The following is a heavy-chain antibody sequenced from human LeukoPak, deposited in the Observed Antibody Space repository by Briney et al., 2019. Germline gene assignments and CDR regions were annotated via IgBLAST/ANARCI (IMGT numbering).Heavy chain of an antibody. CDR2: IYSSGST. D-gene: IGHD3-3*02. J-gene: IGHJ4*02. V-gene: IGHV3-53*01. CDR3: ARDSSSFPNYFDY. CDR1: GFTVSSHY. Sequence: GGSLRLSCAASGFTVSSHYISWVRQAPGKGLEWVSLIYSSGSTFYADSVRGRFTISRDNSKNTLYLQMNSLRPEDTAVYFCARDSSSFPNYFDYWGQGTLVTVSS.